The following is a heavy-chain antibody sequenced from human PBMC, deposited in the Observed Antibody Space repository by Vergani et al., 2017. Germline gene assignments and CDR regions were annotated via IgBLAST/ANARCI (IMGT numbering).Heavy chain of an antibody. CDR1: GFTFSSYS. CDR3: AREPTKYSYGPEGFYYYYGMDV. J-gene: IGHJ6*02. Sequence: EVQLVESGGGLVQPGGSLRLSCAASGFTFSSYSMNWVRQAPGKGLEWVSYISSSSSTIYYADSVKGRFTISSDNAKNSLYLQMNSLRAEDTAVYYCAREPTKYSYGPEGFYYYYGMDVWGQGP. CDR2: ISSSSSTI. D-gene: IGHD5-18*01. V-gene: IGHV3-48*01.